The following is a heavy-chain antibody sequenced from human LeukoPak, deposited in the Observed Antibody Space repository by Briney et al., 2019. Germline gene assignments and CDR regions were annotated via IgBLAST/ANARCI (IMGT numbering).Heavy chain of an antibody. Sequence: SETLSLTCTVSGGSISSYYWSWIRQPPGKGLEWIGYIYYSGSTNYYPSLKSRVTISVDTSKNQFSLKLSSVTAADAAVYYCASGGTQPQNNWFDPWGQGTLVTVSS. V-gene: IGHV4-59*01. CDR2: IYYSGST. CDR1: GGSISSYY. CDR3: ASGGTQPQNNWFDP. J-gene: IGHJ5*02. D-gene: IGHD5-18*01.